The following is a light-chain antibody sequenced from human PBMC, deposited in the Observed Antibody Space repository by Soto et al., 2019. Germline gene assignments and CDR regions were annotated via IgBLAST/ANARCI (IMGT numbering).Light chain of an antibody. Sequence: IKVTQSPSTLSASVGDRVTFTCRASQSISSWLAWYQQKPGRAPKLLIYDASTLESGVPSRFSGSGSGTEFTLTISRLQPDDFATYYCQQYNTYPWTFGQGTKVDNK. J-gene: IGKJ1*01. CDR1: QSISSW. CDR2: DAS. CDR3: QQYNTYPWT. V-gene: IGKV1-5*01.